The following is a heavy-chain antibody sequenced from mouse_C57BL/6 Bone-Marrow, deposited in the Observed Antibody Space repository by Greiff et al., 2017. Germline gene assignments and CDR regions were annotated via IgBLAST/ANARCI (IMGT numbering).Heavy chain of an antibody. Sequence: EVKLVESGPELVKPGASVKISCKASGYSFTDYNMNWVKQSNGKSLEWIGEINPNYGTTSYNQKFEGKATLTVDQSSSTAYMQLNSLDSEDSAVYSCGKWGYYGRGYWGQGTLVTVSA. CDR3: GKWGYYGRGY. D-gene: IGHD1-1*01. J-gene: IGHJ3*01. CDR1: GYSFTDYN. V-gene: IGHV1-39*01. CDR2: INPNYGTT.